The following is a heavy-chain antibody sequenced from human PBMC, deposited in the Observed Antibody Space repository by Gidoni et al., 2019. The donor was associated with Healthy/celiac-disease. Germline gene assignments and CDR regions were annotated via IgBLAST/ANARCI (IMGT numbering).Heavy chain of an antibody. D-gene: IGHD2-2*01. CDR2: IWYDGSNK. V-gene: IGHV3-33*01. J-gene: IGHJ3*02. CDR1: AFTFSSYG. CDR3: ASPLGYCSSTSCYAGVGAFDI. Sequence: QVQLVESGGGVVQPGRSLRLSCAASAFTFSSYGMHWVRQAPGKGLEWVAVIWYDGSNKYYADSVKGRLTISRDNSKNTLYLQMNSLRAEDTAVYYCASPLGYCSSTSCYAGVGAFDIWGQGTMVTVSS.